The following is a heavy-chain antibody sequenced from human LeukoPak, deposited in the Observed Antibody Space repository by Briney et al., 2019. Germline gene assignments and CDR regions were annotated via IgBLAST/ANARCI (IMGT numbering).Heavy chain of an antibody. CDR3: ARHPPPTYYYDSSGYYYFDY. CDR1: GYTFTSYG. CDR2: ISAYNGNT. D-gene: IGHD3-22*01. Sequence: GASVKVSCKASGYTFTSYGISWVRQAPGQGLEWMGWISAYNGNTNYAQKLQGRVTMTTDTSTSTAYMELRSLRSDDTAVYYCARHPPPTYYYDSSGYYYFDYWGQGTLVTASS. V-gene: IGHV1-18*01. J-gene: IGHJ4*02.